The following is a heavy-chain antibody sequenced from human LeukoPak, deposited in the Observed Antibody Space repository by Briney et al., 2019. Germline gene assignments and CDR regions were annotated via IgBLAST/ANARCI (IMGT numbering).Heavy chain of an antibody. J-gene: IGHJ4*02. CDR3: AKDAVTVATPYFDF. V-gene: IGHV1-2*02. Sequence: ASVKVSCKTSGFTFTGYYVHWVRQAPGQGLEWMGWINLNSGGTTYAQNFQGRDTMTRDTSISTAYMELSRLRSDDTAVYFCAKDAVTVATPYFDFWGQGTLVTVSS. D-gene: IGHD4-11*01. CDR1: GFTFTGYY. CDR2: INLNSGGT.